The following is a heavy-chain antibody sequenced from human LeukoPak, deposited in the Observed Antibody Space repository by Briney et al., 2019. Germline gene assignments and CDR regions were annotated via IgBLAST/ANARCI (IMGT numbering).Heavy chain of an antibody. V-gene: IGHV1-46*01. Sequence: ASVKVSCKASGYTFTGYYMHWVRQAPGQGLEWMGLINLSGGSTTYAQRFQGRVTLTRDTSTSTVYMELSSLRSEDTAVYYCARDYVDDIPMIKDYWGQGTLVTVSS. J-gene: IGHJ4*02. CDR1: GYTFTGYY. CDR3: ARDYVDDIPMIKDY. CDR2: INLSGGST. D-gene: IGHD2-8*01.